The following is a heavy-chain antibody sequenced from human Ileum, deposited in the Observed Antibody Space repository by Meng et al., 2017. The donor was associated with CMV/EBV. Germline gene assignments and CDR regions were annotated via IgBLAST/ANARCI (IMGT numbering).Heavy chain of an antibody. V-gene: IGHV3-7*01. CDR1: GFTFSTYT. Sequence: GESLKISCVGSGFTFSTYTMNWVRQAPGKGLEWVANIKQDGSEKYYVDSVKGRFTISRDNAKNSLYLQMNSLRAEDTAVYYCARDGPRYYYDSSGYYNTGDDAFDIWGQGTMVTVSS. J-gene: IGHJ3*02. D-gene: IGHD3-22*01. CDR3: ARDGPRYYYDSSGYYNTGDDAFDI. CDR2: IKQDGSEK.